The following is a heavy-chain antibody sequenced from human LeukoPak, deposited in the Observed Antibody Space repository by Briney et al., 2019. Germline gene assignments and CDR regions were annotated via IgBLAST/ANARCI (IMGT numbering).Heavy chain of an antibody. V-gene: IGHV4-59*01. Sequence: SETLSLTCTVSGGSISSYYWSWIRQPPGKGLEWIGYIYYSGSTNYNPSLKSRVTISVDTSKNQFSLKLSSVTAADTAVYYCARQGQRGDFWSGYSLRWFDPWGQGTLVTVSS. CDR1: GGSISSYY. J-gene: IGHJ5*02. D-gene: IGHD3-3*01. CDR2: IYYSGST. CDR3: ARQGQRGDFWSGYSLRWFDP.